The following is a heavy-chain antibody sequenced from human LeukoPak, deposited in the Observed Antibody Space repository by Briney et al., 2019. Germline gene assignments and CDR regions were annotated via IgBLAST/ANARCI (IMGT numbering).Heavy chain of an antibody. D-gene: IGHD4-17*01. CDR1: GFTFSSYG. V-gene: IGHV3-33*06. J-gene: IGHJ4*02. CDR3: AKDQGTTVTSFDY. Sequence: GGSLRLSCAASGFTFSSYGMHWVRQAPGKGLEWVAVIWYDGSNKYYADSVKGRFTISRDNPKNTLYLQMNSLRAEDTAVYYCAKDQGTTVTSFDYWGQGTLVTVSS. CDR2: IWYDGSNK.